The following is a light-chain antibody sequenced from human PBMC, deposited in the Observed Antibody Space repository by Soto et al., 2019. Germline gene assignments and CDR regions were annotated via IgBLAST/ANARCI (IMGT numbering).Light chain of an antibody. J-gene: IGLJ1*01. CDR1: SSDVGGYNY. CDR3: SSYSSSSTLDYV. Sequence: QSALAQPASVSGSPGQSIALSCPGTSSDVGGYNYVSWYQQHPGNAPKLMIYEVSNRPSGVSNRFSGSKSGNTASLTISGPQAEDEADYYCSSYSSSSTLDYVFGTGTKVTVL. V-gene: IGLV2-14*01. CDR2: EVS.